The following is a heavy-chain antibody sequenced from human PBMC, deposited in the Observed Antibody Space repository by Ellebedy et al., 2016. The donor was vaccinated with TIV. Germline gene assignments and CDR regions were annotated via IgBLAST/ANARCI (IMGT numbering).Heavy chain of an antibody. V-gene: IGHV3-49*03. CDR3: ARGVRGVTGGADF. D-gene: IGHD3-10*01. Sequence: GESLKISCSGSGFTFGHYAVTWFRQAPGKGLELVGFIRSQAYGGTSEYAASVRGRFIMSRDDSRSVAYLQLNSLKADDAGVYYCARGVRGVTGGADFWGRGTRVTVSS. CDR1: GFTFGHYA. J-gene: IGHJ4*02. CDR2: IRSQAYGGTS.